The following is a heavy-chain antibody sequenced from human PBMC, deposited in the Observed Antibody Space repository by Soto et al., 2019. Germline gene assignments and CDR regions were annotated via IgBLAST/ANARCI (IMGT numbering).Heavy chain of an antibody. Sequence: PGGSLRLSCAASGFTFSTFNMNWVRQAPGKGLEWVAVVSHDGRNTHYADSVKGRFTISRDSSKNTVSLEMTSLRAEDTAVYYCAKGGRQWLVTSDFNYWGQGALVTVS. CDR2: VSHDGRNT. CDR3: AKGGRQWLVTSDFNY. J-gene: IGHJ4*02. D-gene: IGHD6-19*01. CDR1: GFTFSTFN. V-gene: IGHV3-30*18.